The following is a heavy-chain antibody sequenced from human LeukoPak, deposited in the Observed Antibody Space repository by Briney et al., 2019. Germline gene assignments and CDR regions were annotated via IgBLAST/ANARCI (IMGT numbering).Heavy chain of an antibody. J-gene: IGHJ4*02. V-gene: IGHV3-21*01. CDR3: AKEDSSSLDY. Sequence: PGGSLRLSCAASGFTFSSYSMNWVRQAPGKGLEWVSSISSSSSYIYYADSVKGRFTISRDNSKNTLYLQMNSLRAEDTAVYYCAKEDSSSLDYWGQGTLVTVSS. CDR1: GFTFSSYS. D-gene: IGHD6-13*01. CDR2: ISSSSSYI.